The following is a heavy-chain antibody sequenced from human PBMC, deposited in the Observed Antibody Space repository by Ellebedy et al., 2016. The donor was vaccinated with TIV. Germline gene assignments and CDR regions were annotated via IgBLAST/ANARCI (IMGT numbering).Heavy chain of an antibody. J-gene: IGHJ4*02. CDR2: IDWDDDK. V-gene: IGHV2-70*11. CDR3: ARLSYGDYVNVLDH. D-gene: IGHD4-17*01. Sequence: SGPTLVKPPQTLTLTCTFSGFSLSTSGMCVSWIRQPPGKALEWLARIDWDDDKYYSTSLKTRLTISKDTSKNQVVLTMTNMDPVDTATYYCARLSYGDYVNVLDHWGQGTLVTVSS. CDR1: GFSLSTSGMC.